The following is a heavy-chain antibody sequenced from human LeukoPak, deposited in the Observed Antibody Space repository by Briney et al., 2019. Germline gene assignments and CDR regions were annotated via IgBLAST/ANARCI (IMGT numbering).Heavy chain of an antibody. Sequence: SETLSLTCTVSGGSISRYYWSWIRQPPGKGLEWIGYIYYSGSTNYNPSLKSRVTISVDTSKNQFSLKLSSVTAADTAVYYCAREGWSYGSGSYSGAFDIWGQGTMVTVSS. J-gene: IGHJ3*02. D-gene: IGHD3-10*01. CDR2: IYYSGST. CDR1: GGSISRYY. V-gene: IGHV4-59*01. CDR3: AREGWSYGSGSYSGAFDI.